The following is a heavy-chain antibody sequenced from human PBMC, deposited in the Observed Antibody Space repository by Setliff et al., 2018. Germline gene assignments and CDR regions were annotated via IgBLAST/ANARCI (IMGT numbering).Heavy chain of an antibody. CDR1: GFSFNNYA. J-gene: IGHJ5*02. V-gene: IGHV3-30*04. D-gene: IGHD4-17*01. CDR2: MSYDGYRT. CDR3: ARDPNGDYVGAFDP. Sequence: PGGSLRLSCAASGFSFNNYAMHWVRQAPGKGLEWVAVMSYDGYRTFYADSVKGRFTISRDNSRNTLYLEMNSLRAEDTASYYCARDPNGDYVGAFDPWGQGILVTVSS.